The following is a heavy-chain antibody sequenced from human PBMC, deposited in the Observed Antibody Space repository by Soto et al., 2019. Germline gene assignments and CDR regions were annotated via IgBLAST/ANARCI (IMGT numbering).Heavy chain of an antibody. Sequence: SETLSLTCTVSGGSLGSYYWSWIRQPPGKGLEWIGYVFYTGRANYNASLKSRVSISLDTSKNQFSLKLSSVTAADTAVYHCARDSRGSGPDYYYGMDVWGQGTTVTVSS. CDR3: ARDSRGSGPDYYYGMDV. J-gene: IGHJ6*02. D-gene: IGHD2-15*01. V-gene: IGHV4-59*01. CDR2: VFYTGRA. CDR1: GGSLGSYY.